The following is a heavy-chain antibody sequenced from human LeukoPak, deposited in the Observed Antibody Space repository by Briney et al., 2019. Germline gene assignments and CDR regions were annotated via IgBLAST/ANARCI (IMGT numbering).Heavy chain of an antibody. D-gene: IGHD3-10*01. J-gene: IGHJ4*02. CDR3: ANGRVGFKYYFDY. V-gene: IGHV3-43*02. Sequence: GGSLRLSCAASGFTFYDYAMHLVRQAPGKGLEWVSLISGGGGSTYYADSVKGRFTISRDNSKNSLYLQMNSLRTEDTALYYCANGRVGFKYYFDYWGQGILVTVSS. CDR1: GFTFYDYA. CDR2: ISGGGGST.